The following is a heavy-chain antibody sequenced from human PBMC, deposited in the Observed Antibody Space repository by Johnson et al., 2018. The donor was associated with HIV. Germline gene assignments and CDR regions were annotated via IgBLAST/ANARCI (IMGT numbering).Heavy chain of an antibody. J-gene: IGHJ3*02. Sequence: QVQLVESGGGVVQPGRSLRLSCAASGFTFSSYAMHWVRQAPGKGLEWVAVISYDGSNKYYADSVKGRFTLSRDNSKNTLYLQLSSLRTEDTAVFYCARGRGVGRWVQKWLGAALDIWGQGSMVTVSS. CDR1: GFTFSSYA. V-gene: IGHV3-30*04. CDR3: ARGRGVGRWVQKWLGAALDI. D-gene: IGHD5-18*01. CDR2: ISYDGSNK.